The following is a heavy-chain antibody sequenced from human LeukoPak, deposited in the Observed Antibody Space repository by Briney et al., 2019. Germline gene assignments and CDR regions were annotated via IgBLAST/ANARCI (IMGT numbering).Heavy chain of an antibody. Sequence: SETLSLTCSVSGGPMISYYWSWIRQPPGKGLEWIASIYHTGTTRYNPSLKSRISVSVNTSTTQLSLKLSSVTAADTAVYYCARGSGWCSSSTRYHFDYWGQGRLVAVSS. CDR1: GGPMISYY. CDR3: ARGSGWCSSSTRYHFDY. V-gene: IGHV4-59*01. D-gene: IGHD2-2*01. CDR2: IYHTGTT. J-gene: IGHJ4*02.